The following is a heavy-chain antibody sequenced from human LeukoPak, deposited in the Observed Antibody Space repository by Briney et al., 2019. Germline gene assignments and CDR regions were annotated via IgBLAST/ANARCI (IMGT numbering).Heavy chain of an antibody. Sequence: SETLSLTCTVSGGSISSYYWSWIRQPPGKELEWIGYIHYSGSTHYNPSLKSRVTISVDTSKNQVSLKLRSVTAADTAVYYCARGAGGPDYWGQGTLVTVSS. CDR2: IHYSGST. CDR1: GGSISSYY. D-gene: IGHD1-26*01. CDR3: ARGAGGPDY. J-gene: IGHJ4*02. V-gene: IGHV4-59*01.